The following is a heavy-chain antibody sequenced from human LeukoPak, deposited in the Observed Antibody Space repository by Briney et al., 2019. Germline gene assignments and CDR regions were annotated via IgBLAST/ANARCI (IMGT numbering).Heavy chain of an antibody. CDR1: GGSITSSPYY. D-gene: IGHD4/OR15-4a*01. CDR3: ATFEGAT. Sequence: SETLSLTCTVSGGSITSSPYYWAWIRQPPGKGLEWIGSISYSGRPYYTPSLKGRATISVDPSKNEFSLKMSSVTAADTAVYHCATFEGATWGQGTLVTVSS. CDR2: ISYSGRP. J-gene: IGHJ5*02. V-gene: IGHV4-39*01.